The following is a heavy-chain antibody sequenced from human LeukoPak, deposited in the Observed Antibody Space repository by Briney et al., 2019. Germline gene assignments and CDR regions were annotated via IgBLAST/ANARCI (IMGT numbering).Heavy chain of an antibody. CDR3: ARVGYTRGPLPYGMDV. J-gene: IGHJ6*02. Sequence: SVKVSCKASGGPFRTYAISWVRLVRGQGLEWMGRVVPASEISTYEQKFLGRVTITADYSASTVYMELSGLRSDDTATYYCARVGYTRGPLPYGMDVWGQGTTVTV. D-gene: IGHD3-16*02. V-gene: IGHV1-69*04. CDR2: VVPASEIS. CDR1: GGPFRTYA.